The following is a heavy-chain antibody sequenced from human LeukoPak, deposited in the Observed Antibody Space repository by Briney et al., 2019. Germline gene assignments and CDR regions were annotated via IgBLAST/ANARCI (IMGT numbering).Heavy chain of an antibody. J-gene: IGHJ4*02. V-gene: IGHV3-30*18. Sequence: PGRSLRLSCAASGFTFSSYGMHWVRQAPGKGLEWVAVISYDGSNKYYADSVKGRFTISRDYSKNTVYLQMNILRAEETAVYFCAKGVGGYTIGYYFDYWGQGTPVTVSS. CDR2: ISYDGSNK. D-gene: IGHD5-18*01. CDR3: AKGVGGYTIGYYFDY. CDR1: GFTFSSYG.